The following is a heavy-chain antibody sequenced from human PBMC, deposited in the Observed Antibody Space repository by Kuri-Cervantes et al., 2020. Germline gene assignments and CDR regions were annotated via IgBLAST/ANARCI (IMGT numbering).Heavy chain of an antibody. D-gene: IGHD1-14*01. CDR1: GFTFSSYA. CDR3: AKVVPESNWYFDL. Sequence: GGSLRLSCAASGFTFSSYAMHWVRQAPGKGLEWVAVISYDGSNKYYADSVKGRFTISRDNSKNTLYLQMNSLRAEDTAVYYCAKVVPESNWYFDLWGRGTLVTVSS. J-gene: IGHJ2*01. CDR2: ISYDGSNK. V-gene: IGHV3-30-3*01.